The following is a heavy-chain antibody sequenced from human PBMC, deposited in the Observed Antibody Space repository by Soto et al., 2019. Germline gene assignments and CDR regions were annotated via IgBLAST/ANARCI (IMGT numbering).Heavy chain of an antibody. J-gene: IGHJ6*02. Sequence: ASVKVSCKASGYTFTGYYVHWVRQAPGQGLEWMGWINPNSGGTNYAQKSQGWVTMTRDTSISTAYMELSRLRSDDTAVYYCARGPYCSGGSCYGYYYYGMDVWGQGTTVTVSS. CDR2: INPNSGGT. CDR1: GYTFTGYY. V-gene: IGHV1-2*04. D-gene: IGHD2-15*01. CDR3: ARGPYCSGGSCYGYYYYGMDV.